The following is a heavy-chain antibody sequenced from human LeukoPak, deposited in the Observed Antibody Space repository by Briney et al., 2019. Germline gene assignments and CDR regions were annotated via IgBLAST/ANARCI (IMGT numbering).Heavy chain of an antibody. V-gene: IGHV1-18*01. CDR3: ARFRGIAAAADY. J-gene: IGHJ4*02. CDR1: GYTFTSYG. CDR2: ISAYNGNT. D-gene: IGHD6-13*01. Sequence: ASVKVSCKASGYTFTSYGISWVRQAPGQGLEWMGWISAYNGNTNYAQKFQGRVTITRNTSISTAYMELSSLRSEDTAVYYCARFRGIAAAADYWGQGTLVTVSS.